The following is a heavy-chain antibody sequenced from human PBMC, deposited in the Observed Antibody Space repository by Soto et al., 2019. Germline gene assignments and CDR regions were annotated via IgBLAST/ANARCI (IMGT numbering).Heavy chain of an antibody. J-gene: IGHJ5*02. CDR1: GGSISSSSYY. V-gene: IGHV4-39*01. D-gene: IGHD2-15*01. Sequence: QLQLQESGPGLVKPSETLSLTCTVSGGSISSSSYYWGWIRQPPGKGLEWIGSIYYSGSTYYNPSLKSRVTISGDTSKNQFSLKLSSVTAADTAVYYCARVVVVAATPWFDPWGQGTLVTVSS. CDR2: IYYSGST. CDR3: ARVVVVAATPWFDP.